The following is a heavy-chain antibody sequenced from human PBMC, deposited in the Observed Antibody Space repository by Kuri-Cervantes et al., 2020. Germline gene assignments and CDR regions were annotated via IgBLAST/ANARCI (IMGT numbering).Heavy chain of an antibody. CDR3: ARDRPNLGELSFNPRWGSIDV. D-gene: IGHD3-16*02. CDR2: MNPSTGNT. J-gene: IGHJ6*04. V-gene: IGHV1-8*01. Sequence: ASVKVSCKAPGYTFTSYEINWVRQATGQGLEWMGWMNPSTGNTKYSQKFQGRVTITRDTSASTAYMELSSLRSEDTAVYYCARDRPNLGELSFNPRWGSIDVWGKGTTVTVSS. CDR1: GYTFTSYE.